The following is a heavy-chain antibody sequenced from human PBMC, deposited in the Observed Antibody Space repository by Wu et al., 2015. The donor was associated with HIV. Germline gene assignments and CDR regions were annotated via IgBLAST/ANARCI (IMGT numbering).Heavy chain of an antibody. V-gene: IGHV1-69*01. CDR1: GYTFIGYY. CDR3: ARNTDSVATSLYSLGV. CDR2: INPLFGTT. Sequence: QVQLVQSGAEVKKPGASVKVSCKASGYTFIGYYLHWVRQAPGQGLEWMGGINPLFGTTRYAQKFQDRVTFTTDEAKTIAYMELRSLRSEDTAVYYCARNTDSVATSLYSLGVWGQGTTVTVSS. J-gene: IGHJ6*02. D-gene: IGHD6-19*01.